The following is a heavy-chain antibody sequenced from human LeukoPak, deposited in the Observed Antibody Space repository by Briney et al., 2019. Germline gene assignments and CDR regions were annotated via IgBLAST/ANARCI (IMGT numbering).Heavy chain of an antibody. J-gene: IGHJ4*02. Sequence: GGSLRLSCAASGFTFSDYYMSWIHQAPGKGLEWVSYISSSGSTIYYADSVKGRFTTPRDNAKNSLYLQMNSLRAEDTAVYYCARTYSSSWYLYFDYWGQGTLVTVSS. V-gene: IGHV3-11*01. CDR1: GFTFSDYY. D-gene: IGHD6-13*01. CDR2: ISSSGSTI. CDR3: ARTYSSSWYLYFDY.